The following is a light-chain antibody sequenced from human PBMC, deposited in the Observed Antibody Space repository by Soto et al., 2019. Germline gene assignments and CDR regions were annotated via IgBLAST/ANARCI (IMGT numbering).Light chain of an antibody. J-gene: IGKJ2*01. V-gene: IGKV4-1*01. CDR1: QSVLYSSNNKNY. Sequence: IVMTQSPDLAVSLGERATVNCKSSQSVLYSSNNKNYLAWYQQKPGQPPKLLIYWASTRESGVPDRFSGSGSGTDFTLTISSLQAEDGAVYYCQQYYNTPYTFGQGPKLEIK. CDR2: WAS. CDR3: QQYYNTPYT.